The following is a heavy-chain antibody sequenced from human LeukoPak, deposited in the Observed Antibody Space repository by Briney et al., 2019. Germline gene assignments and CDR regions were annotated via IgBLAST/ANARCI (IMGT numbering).Heavy chain of an antibody. CDR3: ARLAHYYGSGSYYNYFDY. J-gene: IGHJ4*02. Sequence: SVKVSCKASGGTFSSYAISWVRQAPGQGPEWMGGIIPIFGTANCAQKFQGRVTITADKSTSTAYMELSSLRSEDTAVYYCARLAHYYGSGSYYNYFDYWGQGTLVTVSS. CDR2: IIPIFGTA. D-gene: IGHD3-10*01. CDR1: GGTFSSYA. V-gene: IGHV1-69*06.